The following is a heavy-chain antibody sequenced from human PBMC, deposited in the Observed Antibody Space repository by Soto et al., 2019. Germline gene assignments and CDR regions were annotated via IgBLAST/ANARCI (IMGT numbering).Heavy chain of an antibody. D-gene: IGHD2-15*01. Sequence: PEGSLILSCAASGFTFSSYLMHWVRQAPGKGLVWVSRINGGGSRTAHGESVRGRFTISRDNSKKTVYLQMNSLRVEDTAVYYCTKDRVPDGIYSFDYWGQGALVTVSS. V-gene: IGHV3-74*01. CDR2: INGGGSRT. CDR3: TKDRVPDGIYSFDY. J-gene: IGHJ4*02. CDR1: GFTFSSYL.